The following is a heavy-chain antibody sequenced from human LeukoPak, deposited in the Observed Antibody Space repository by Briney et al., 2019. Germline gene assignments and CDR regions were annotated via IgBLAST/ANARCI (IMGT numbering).Heavy chain of an antibody. Sequence: PGGSLRLSCAASGFTFSSYTMNWVRQPPGKGLEWVSNIGTSSTTIYYADSVKGRFTISRDNAKNSLLLQMNSLRAEDTALYYCARGYSRAAFDIWGQGTVVAVSS. CDR1: GFTFSSYT. V-gene: IGHV3-48*01. CDR2: IGTSSTTI. J-gene: IGHJ3*02. CDR3: ARGYSRAAFDI. D-gene: IGHD2-15*01.